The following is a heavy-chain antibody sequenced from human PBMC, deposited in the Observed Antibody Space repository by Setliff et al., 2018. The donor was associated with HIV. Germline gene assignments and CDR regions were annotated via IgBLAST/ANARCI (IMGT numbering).Heavy chain of an antibody. CDR1: GGSISSSSYY. Sequence: SETLSLTCTVSGGSISSSSYYWGWIRQPPGKGLEWIGSIYYSGSTYYNPSLKSRVTISVDTSKNQFSLKLSSVTAADTAVYYCARSGEDTAIHWFDPWGQGTLVTVSS. V-gene: IGHV4-39*01. CDR2: IYYSGST. CDR3: ARSGEDTAIHWFDP. D-gene: IGHD5-18*01. J-gene: IGHJ5*02.